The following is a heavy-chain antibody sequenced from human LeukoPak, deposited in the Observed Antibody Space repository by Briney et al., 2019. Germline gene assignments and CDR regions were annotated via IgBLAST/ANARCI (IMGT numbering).Heavy chain of an antibody. CDR2: IWYDGSNK. V-gene: IGHV3-33*01. D-gene: IGHD3-22*01. J-gene: IGHJ4*02. Sequence: PGRSLRLSCAASGFTFSSYGMHWVRQAPGKGLEWVAVIWYDGSNKYYADSVKGRFTISRDNSKNTLYLQMNSLRAEDTAVYYCARDSSGYYLEQLDYWGQGVLVTVSS. CDR1: GFTFSSYG. CDR3: ARDSSGYYLEQLDY.